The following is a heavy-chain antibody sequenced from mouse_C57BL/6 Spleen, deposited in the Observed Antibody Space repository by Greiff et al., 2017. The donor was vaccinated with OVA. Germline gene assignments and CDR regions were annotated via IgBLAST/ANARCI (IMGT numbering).Heavy chain of an antibody. CDR1: GFNIKDDY. CDR3: TTSGYSPFAY. D-gene: IGHD2-12*01. CDR2: IDPENGDT. V-gene: IGHV14-4*01. Sequence: VQLKQSGAELVRPGASVKLSCTASGFNIKDDYMHWVKQRPEQGLEWIGWIDPENGDTEYASKFQGKATITADTSSNTAYLQLSSLTSEDTAVYYCTTSGYSPFAYWGQGTLVTVSA. J-gene: IGHJ3*01.